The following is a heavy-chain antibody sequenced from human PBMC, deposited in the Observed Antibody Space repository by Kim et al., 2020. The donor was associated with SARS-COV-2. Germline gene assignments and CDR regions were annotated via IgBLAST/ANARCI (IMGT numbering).Heavy chain of an antibody. CDR1: GFTFSSYG. D-gene: IGHD2-15*01. J-gene: IGHJ6*03. CDR3: AKDAVAVVVVAATRTPSYYYYMDV. V-gene: IGHV3-30*18. CDR2: ISYDGSNK. Sequence: GGSLRLSCAASGFTFSSYGMHWVRQAPGKGLEWVAVISYDGSNKYYADSVKGRFTISRDNSKNTLYLQMNSLRAEDTAVYYCAKDAVAVVVVAATRTPSYYYYMDVWGKGTTVTVSS.